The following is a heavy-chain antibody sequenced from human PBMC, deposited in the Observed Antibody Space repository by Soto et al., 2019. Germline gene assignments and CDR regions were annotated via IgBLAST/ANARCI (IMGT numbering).Heavy chain of an antibody. CDR2: ISYDGSNK. CDR3: AGQYYDFWSGYYTGPYYGMDV. CDR1: GFTFSSYG. V-gene: IGHV3-30*03. J-gene: IGHJ6*02. Sequence: SLRLSCAASGFTFSSYGMHWVRQAPGKGLEWVAVISYDGSNKYYADSVKGRFTISRDNSKNTLYLQMNSLRAEDTAVYYCAGQYYDFWSGYYTGPYYGMDVWGQGTTVTVSS. D-gene: IGHD3-3*01.